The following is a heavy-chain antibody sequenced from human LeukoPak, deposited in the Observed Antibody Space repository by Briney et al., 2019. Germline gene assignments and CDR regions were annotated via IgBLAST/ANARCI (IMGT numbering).Heavy chain of an antibody. V-gene: IGHV3-21*01. CDR1: GFTFSSYT. CDR3: ARATSYDILTGYFDY. J-gene: IGHJ4*02. D-gene: IGHD3-9*01. CDR2: ISSSSSYR. Sequence: GGSLRLSCVASGFTFSSYTMNWVRQAPGKGLEWVSSISSSSSYRYYADSVKGRFTISRDNAKNSLYLQMNSLRAEDTAVYYCARATSYDILTGYFDYWGQGTLVTVSS.